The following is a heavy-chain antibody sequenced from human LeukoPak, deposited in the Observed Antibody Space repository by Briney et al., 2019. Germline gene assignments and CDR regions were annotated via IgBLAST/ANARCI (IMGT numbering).Heavy chain of an antibody. J-gene: IGHJ6*02. D-gene: IGHD4-17*01. CDR1: GFTFSSYA. CDR3: ARVRKMTTVTINYGTDV. CDR2: IKQDGSEK. Sequence: PGGSLRLSCAASGFTFSSYAMSWVRQAPGKGLEWVANIKQDGSEKYYVDSVKGRFTISRDNAKNSLYLQMNSLRAEDTAVYYCARVRKMTTVTINYGTDVWGQGTTVTVSS. V-gene: IGHV3-7*01.